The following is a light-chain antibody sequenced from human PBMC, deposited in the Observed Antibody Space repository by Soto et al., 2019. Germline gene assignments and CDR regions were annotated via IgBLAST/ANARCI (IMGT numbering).Light chain of an antibody. CDR1: QSVSSY. CDR2: GAS. V-gene: IGKV3-15*01. J-gene: IGKJ1*01. Sequence: EIVFSQSPSALSLSPGERATLSFRASQSVSSYLAWYQQKPGQAPRLLIYGASTRATGIPARFSGSGSGTEFTLTISSLQSEDFAVYYCQQYNNWPRTFGQRTKV. CDR3: QQYNNWPRT.